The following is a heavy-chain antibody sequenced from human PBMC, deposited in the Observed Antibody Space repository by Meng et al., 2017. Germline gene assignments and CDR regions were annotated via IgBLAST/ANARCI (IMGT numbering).Heavy chain of an antibody. D-gene: IGHD6-25*01. CDR3: ARDEDISAAGKLFGDY. V-gene: IGHV1-2*06. J-gene: IGHJ4*02. CDR1: GYNFPDYY. Sequence: GQLVQSWAGVKKPGASGKVSCKPSGYNFPDYYIHWVRRAPGQGLEWMGRINPKSGDTHYAQKFQARVTMTGDTSISTAYMELSGLRSDDTAMYYCARDEDISAAGKLFGDYWGQGTLVTVPS. CDR2: INPKSGDT.